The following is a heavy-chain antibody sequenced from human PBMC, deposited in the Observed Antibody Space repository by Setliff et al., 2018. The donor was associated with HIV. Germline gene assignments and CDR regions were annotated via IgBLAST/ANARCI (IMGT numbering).Heavy chain of an antibody. J-gene: IGHJ4*02. V-gene: IGHV3-7*01. Sequence: GESLKISCAASGFTFSSAWMGWVRQAPAKGLEWVANISPDGSATYYVGSVKGRFTISRDNAKNSLYLQLNSLRAEDTAVYYCAKGPGYSSSWYYFNYWGQGTLVTVSS. CDR2: ISPDGSAT. CDR1: GFTFSSAW. D-gene: IGHD6-13*01. CDR3: AKGPGYSSSWYYFNY.